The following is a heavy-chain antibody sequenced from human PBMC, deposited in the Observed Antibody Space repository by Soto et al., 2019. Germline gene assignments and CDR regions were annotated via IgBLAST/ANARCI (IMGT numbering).Heavy chain of an antibody. Sequence: ASVKVSCKASGYTFTSYDINWVRQATGQGLEWMGWMNPNSGNTGYAQKFQGRVTMTRNTSISTAYMELSSLRSEDTAVYYCARMGWVGNSSSPYYYYYYMDVWGKGTTVTVSS. CDR3: ARMGWVGNSSSPYYYYYYMDV. CDR1: GYTFTSYD. CDR2: MNPNSGNT. D-gene: IGHD6-13*01. J-gene: IGHJ6*03. V-gene: IGHV1-8*01.